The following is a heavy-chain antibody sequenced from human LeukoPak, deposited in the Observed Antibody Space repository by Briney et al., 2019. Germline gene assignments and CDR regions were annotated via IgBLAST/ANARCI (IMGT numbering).Heavy chain of an antibody. D-gene: IGHD3-10*01. CDR2: INPSGGST. CDR1: GYTFTSYY. V-gene: IGHV1-46*01. CDR3: ARGPSITMVRGGQWYYYMDV. J-gene: IGHJ6*03. Sequence: VASVTVSCKASGYTFTSYYIHWVRQAPGQGLEWMGLINPSGGSTNYAQKFQGRVTMTRDTSTSTVYMELSSLRSEDTAVYYCARGPSITMVRGGQWYYYMDVWGKGTTVTISS.